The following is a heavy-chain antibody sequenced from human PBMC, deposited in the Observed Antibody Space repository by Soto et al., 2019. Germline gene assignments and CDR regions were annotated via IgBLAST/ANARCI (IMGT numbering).Heavy chain of an antibody. CDR1: GFTFSRYS. D-gene: IGHD2-21*02. CDR2: IGTRSDI. V-gene: IGHV3-21*01. J-gene: IGHJ6*02. Sequence: GGSLRLSCAGSGFTFSRYSMHWVRQAPGKGLEWVSSIGTRSDIYYADSVKGRLTISGDNAKNSLSLQMNSLRAEDTGVYYCAREETAWPLAYGLDVWGQGTTVTVS. CDR3: AREETAWPLAYGLDV.